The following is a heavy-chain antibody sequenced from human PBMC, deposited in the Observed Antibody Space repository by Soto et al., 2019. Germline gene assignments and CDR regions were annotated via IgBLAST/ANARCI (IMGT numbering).Heavy chain of an antibody. CDR1: GFTFTNAR. Sequence: GGSLRLSCAASGFTFTNARMHWVRQAPGKGLEWVGHIKTKADGGTTDYAASVRGRFTISGDDSRNTLYLQMNSLKTEDTAIYYCSTNTEVVTATPAWGQGTLVTVSS. V-gene: IGHV3-15*07. CDR3: STNTEVVTATPA. D-gene: IGHD2-21*02. J-gene: IGHJ5*02. CDR2: IKTKADGGTT.